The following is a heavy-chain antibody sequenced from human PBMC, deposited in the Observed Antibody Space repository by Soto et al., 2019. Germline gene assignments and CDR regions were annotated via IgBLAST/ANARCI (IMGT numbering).Heavy chain of an antibody. CDR1: GFTFSDHW. Sequence: EAQLVESGGGLVQPGGSLRLSCVASGFTFSDHWMQWVRQVPGERPAWVSRINSDGSVTADADSVRGRVTISRDNAKNTLYVQMNSLRVDDTAMYNCVRQYSAYDIWCQGTMVTVSS. J-gene: IGHJ3*02. D-gene: IGHD4-4*01. CDR3: VRQYSAYDI. CDR2: INSDGSVT. V-gene: IGHV3-74*03.